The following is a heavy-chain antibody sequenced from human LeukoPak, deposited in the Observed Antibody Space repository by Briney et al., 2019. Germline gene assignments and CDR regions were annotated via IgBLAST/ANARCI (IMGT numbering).Heavy chain of an antibody. CDR1: GFTFSSYG. Sequence: GRSLRLSCAASGFTFSSYGMHWVRQAPGKGLEWVAVISYDGSNKYYADSVKGRFTISRDNSKNTLYLQMNSLRAEDTAVYYCAKASRYSGSSHLDYWGQGTLVTVSS. CDR2: ISYDGSNK. CDR3: AKASRYSGSSHLDY. V-gene: IGHV3-30*18. J-gene: IGHJ4*02. D-gene: IGHD1-26*01.